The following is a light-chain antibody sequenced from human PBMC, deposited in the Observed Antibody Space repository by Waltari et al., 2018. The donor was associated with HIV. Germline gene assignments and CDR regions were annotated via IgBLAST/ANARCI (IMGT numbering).Light chain of an antibody. Sequence: QSVFTQPPSVSAAPGQKVTISRSVSSHFGTNFLSWYQHLPGSAPKLLIYDNNNRPSGISDRFSGSKSGTSATLGITGLQTGDEADYYCGTWDPRLGSAVFGGGTKLTVL. CDR2: DNN. V-gene: IGLV1-51*01. J-gene: IGLJ3*02. CDR1: SSHFGTNF. CDR3: GTWDPRLGSAV.